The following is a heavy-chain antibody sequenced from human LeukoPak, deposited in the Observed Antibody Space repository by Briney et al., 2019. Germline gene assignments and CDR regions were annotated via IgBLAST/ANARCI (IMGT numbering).Heavy chain of an antibody. CDR1: GGSISSYY. D-gene: IGHD6-13*01. Sequence: SETLSLTCTVSGGSISSYYWSWIRQPPGKGPEWIGCSYNSGSTNYNPSLKSRVTISVDTSKNQFSLKLSSVTAADTAVYYCARGIAAAAKQGGFDFWGQGTLVTVSS. CDR2: SYNSGST. V-gene: IGHV4-59*12. J-gene: IGHJ4*02. CDR3: ARGIAAAAKQGGFDF.